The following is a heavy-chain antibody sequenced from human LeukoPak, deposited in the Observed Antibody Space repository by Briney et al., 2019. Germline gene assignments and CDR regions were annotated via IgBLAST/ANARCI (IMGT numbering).Heavy chain of an antibody. D-gene: IGHD3-10*01. Sequence: GGSLRLSCAASGFTFSSYSMNWVRQAPGKGLEWVAVISYDGSNKYYADSVKGRFTISRDNSKNTLYLQMNSLRAEDTAVYYCARDLPVRMVRGVNDAFDIWGQGTMVTVSS. CDR2: ISYDGSNK. CDR3: ARDLPVRMVRGVNDAFDI. CDR1: GFTFSSYS. V-gene: IGHV3-30*03. J-gene: IGHJ3*02.